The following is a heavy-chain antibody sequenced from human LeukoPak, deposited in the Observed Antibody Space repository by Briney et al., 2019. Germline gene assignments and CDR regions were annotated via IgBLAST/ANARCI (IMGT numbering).Heavy chain of an antibody. J-gene: IGHJ3*02. CDR3: ARCPIVGATRRAFDI. V-gene: IGHV4-59*08. CDR2: IYYSGST. CDR1: GGSISSYY. D-gene: IGHD1-26*01. Sequence: SETLSLTCTVSGGSISSYYWSWIRQPPGKGLEWIGYIYYSGSTNYTPSLKSRVTISVDTSKNQFSLKLSSVTAADTAVYYCARCPIVGATRRAFDIWGQGTMVTVSS.